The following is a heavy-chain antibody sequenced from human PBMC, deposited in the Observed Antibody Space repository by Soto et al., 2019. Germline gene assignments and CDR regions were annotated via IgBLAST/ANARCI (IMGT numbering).Heavy chain of an antibody. D-gene: IGHD3-3*01. CDR1: GYTFTSYD. CDR2: MNPNSGNT. CDR3: ERGVSPEVLRFLEWLDAFDI. J-gene: IGHJ3*02. V-gene: IGHV1-8*01. Sequence: ASVKVSCKASGYTFTSYDINWVRQATGQGLEWMGWMNPNSGNTGYAQKFQGRVTMTRNTSISTAYMELSSLRSEDTAVYYCERGVSPEVLRFLEWLDAFDIWGQGTMVTVSS.